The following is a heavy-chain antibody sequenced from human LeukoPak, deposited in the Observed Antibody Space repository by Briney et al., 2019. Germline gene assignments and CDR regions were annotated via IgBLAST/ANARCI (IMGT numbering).Heavy chain of an antibody. V-gene: IGHV4-34*01. Sequence: SETLSLTCAVYGGSFSGYYWSWIRQPPGKGLEWIGEINHSGSTNYNPSLKSRVTISVDTSKNQFSLKLSSVTAAGTAVYYCASRGVSIAEDFDYWGQGTLVTVSS. CDR3: ASRGVSIAEDFDY. D-gene: IGHD6-6*01. CDR2: INHSGST. CDR1: GGSFSGYY. J-gene: IGHJ4*02.